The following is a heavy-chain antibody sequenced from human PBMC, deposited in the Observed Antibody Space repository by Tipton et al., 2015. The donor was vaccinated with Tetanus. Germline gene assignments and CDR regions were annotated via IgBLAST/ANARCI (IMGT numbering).Heavy chain of an antibody. V-gene: IGHV5-51*01. Sequence: QLVQSGAEVKKPGESLKISCKGSGYNFTIYWIGWVRQMPGKGLEWMGIIYPGDSNIRYSPSFQGQVTISADRSISTAYLQWSSLKASDTAIYYCARHPNPYSYRWYHDYWGRGTLVTVSS. J-gene: IGHJ4*02. D-gene: IGHD5-18*01. CDR2: IYPGDSNI. CDR3: ARHPNPYSYRWYHDY. CDR1: GYNFTIYW.